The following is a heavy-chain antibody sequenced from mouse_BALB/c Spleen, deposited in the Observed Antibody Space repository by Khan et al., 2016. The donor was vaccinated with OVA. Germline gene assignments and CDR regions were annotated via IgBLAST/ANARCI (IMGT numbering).Heavy chain of an antibody. Sequence: QVQLQQSGAELVRPGTSVKVSCKASGYAFTNYLIEWVKQRPGQGLEWIGVINPGSGGTNYNEKFKGKATLTADKSSSTAYMQLSSLTSDVSAVFFCTRGGLGGFAYGGQGTLVTVSA. CDR3: TRGGLGGFAY. V-gene: IGHV1-54*01. CDR2: INPGSGGT. J-gene: IGHJ3*01. CDR1: GYAFTNYL.